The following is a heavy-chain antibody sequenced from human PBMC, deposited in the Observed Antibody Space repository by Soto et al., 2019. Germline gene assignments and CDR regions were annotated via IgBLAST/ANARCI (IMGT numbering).Heavy chain of an antibody. CDR3: ARVERIAALRYYYGMDV. CDR1: GGSISSSNR. V-gene: IGHV4-4*02. CDR2: IYHSGCT. Sequence: PSETLSLTCAVSGGSISSSNRWSWVRQPPGKGLEWIGEIYHSGCTNYNPSLKSRVTISVDKSKNQFSLKLSSVTAADTAVYYCARVERIAALRYYYGMDVWGQGTTVTVSS. J-gene: IGHJ6*02. D-gene: IGHD6-6*01.